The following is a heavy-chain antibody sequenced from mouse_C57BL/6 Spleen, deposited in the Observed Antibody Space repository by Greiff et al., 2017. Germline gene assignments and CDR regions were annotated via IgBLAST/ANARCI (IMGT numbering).Heavy chain of an antibody. D-gene: IGHD3-3*01. CDR2: IDPSDSET. J-gene: IGHJ1*03. CDR1: GYTFTSYW. Sequence: VQLQQPGAELVRPGSSVKLSCKASGYTFTSYWMHWVKQRPIQGLEWIGNIDPSDSETHYNQKFKDKATLTVDKSSSTAYMQLSSLTSEDSAVYYCARSTATPYGYFDVWGTGTTVTVSS. V-gene: IGHV1-52*01. CDR3: ARSTATPYGYFDV.